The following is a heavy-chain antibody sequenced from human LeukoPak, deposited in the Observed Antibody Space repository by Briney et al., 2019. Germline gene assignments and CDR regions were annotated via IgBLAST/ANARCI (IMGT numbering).Heavy chain of an antibody. Sequence: PGGSLRLSCAASGFTFSSYGMHWVRQAPGKGLEWVAFIRYDGSNKYYADSVKGRFTISRDNSKNTLYLQMNRLRAEDTAVYYCAKDFGNSFDYWGQGTLVTVSS. CDR2: IRYDGSNK. D-gene: IGHD4-23*01. V-gene: IGHV3-30*02. CDR3: AKDFGNSFDY. J-gene: IGHJ4*02. CDR1: GFTFSSYG.